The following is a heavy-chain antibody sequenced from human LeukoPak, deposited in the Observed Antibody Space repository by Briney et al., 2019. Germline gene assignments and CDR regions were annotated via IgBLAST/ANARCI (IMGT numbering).Heavy chain of an antibody. CDR2: ISYDGSNK. D-gene: IGHD2-2*01. Sequence: PGGSLRLSCAAYGFTFSSYAMHWVRQAPGKGLEWVAVISYDGSNKYYADSVKGRFTISRDNSKNTLYLQMNSLRAEDTAVYYCARVSPSALPASDYWGQGTLVTVSS. V-gene: IGHV3-30-3*01. CDR1: GFTFSSYA. J-gene: IGHJ4*02. CDR3: ARVSPSALPASDY.